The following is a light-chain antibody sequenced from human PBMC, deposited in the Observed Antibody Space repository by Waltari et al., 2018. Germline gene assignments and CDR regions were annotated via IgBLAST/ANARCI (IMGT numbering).Light chain of an antibody. CDR2: KDS. CDR1: VLAKNY. CDR3: YSAATDNTLV. Sequence: SYELTQPSSVSVSPGQTARITCSGDVLAKNYARWFQQKAGQAPVMLIYKDSERPSGIPERFSGSSSGTTVTLTISGAQVEDEADYNCYSAATDNTLVFGGGTKLTVL. V-gene: IGLV3-27*01. J-gene: IGLJ3*02.